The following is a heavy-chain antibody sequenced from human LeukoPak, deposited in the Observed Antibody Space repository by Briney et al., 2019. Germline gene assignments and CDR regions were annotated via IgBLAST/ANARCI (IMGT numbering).Heavy chain of an antibody. J-gene: IGHJ6*02. Sequence: GGSLRLSCAASGFTFSNYGLNWVRQAPGKGLEWVSGISGSGISTYYADSVKGRFTISRDNSKNTLYLQMNSLRAEDTAVYYCARALYSYGSMDVWGRGTTVTVSS. CDR2: ISGSGIST. CDR3: ARALYSYGSMDV. D-gene: IGHD5-18*01. CDR1: GFTFSNYG. V-gene: IGHV3-23*01.